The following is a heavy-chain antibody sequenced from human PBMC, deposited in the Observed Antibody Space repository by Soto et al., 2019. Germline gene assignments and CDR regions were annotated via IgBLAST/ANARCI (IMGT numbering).Heavy chain of an antibody. J-gene: IGHJ4*02. Sequence: GGSLRLSCAASGFTFSSYSMNWVRQAPGKGLEWVSYISSSSSSIYYTNSVKGRFTISRDNAKNSLYLQMNSLRDEDTAVYYCARGPLYCSGGSCYSHFDYWGQGTLVTVSS. D-gene: IGHD2-15*01. CDR3: ARGPLYCSGGSCYSHFDY. CDR2: ISSSSSSI. CDR1: GFTFSSYS. V-gene: IGHV3-48*02.